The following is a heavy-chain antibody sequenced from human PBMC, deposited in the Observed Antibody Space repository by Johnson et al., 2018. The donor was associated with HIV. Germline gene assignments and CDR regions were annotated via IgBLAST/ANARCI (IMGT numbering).Heavy chain of an antibody. Sequence: VQLVESGGGLVQPGRSLRLSCAASGFTFDDYAMHWVRQVPGKGLEWVSGISWNSGSIGYADSVKGRFTISRDNAKNSLYLQMNSLRAEDTALYYCAKGDSSSWYGGDAFDIWGQGTMVTVSS. CDR1: GFTFDDYA. D-gene: IGHD6-13*01. CDR2: ISWNSGSI. CDR3: AKGDSSSWYGGDAFDI. V-gene: IGHV3-9*01. J-gene: IGHJ3*02.